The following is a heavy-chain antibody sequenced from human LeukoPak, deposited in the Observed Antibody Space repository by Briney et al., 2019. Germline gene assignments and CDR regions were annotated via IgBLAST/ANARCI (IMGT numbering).Heavy chain of an antibody. CDR3: ARHSYDSSDFHYMDV. Sequence: NHGESLKISCKGSGYSFTSYWIGWVRQMPGKGLEWMGIIYPDDSDTRYSPSFQGQVTISADKSISTAYLQWSTLRASDTAIYYCARHSYDSSDFHYMDVWGKGTTVTISS. J-gene: IGHJ6*03. CDR2: IYPDDSDT. D-gene: IGHD3-22*01. V-gene: IGHV5-51*01. CDR1: GYSFTSYW.